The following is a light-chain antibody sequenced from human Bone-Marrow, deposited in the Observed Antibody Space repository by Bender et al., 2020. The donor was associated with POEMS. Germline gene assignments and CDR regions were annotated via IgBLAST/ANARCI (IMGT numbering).Light chain of an antibody. Sequence: QSVLTQPPSVSGPPGQRVIISCSGSSSNIVTNPVNWYQHLPGTAPKVLIYNTNQRPSGVPDRFSGSKSGTSASLAISALQSEDEGDYYCATWHDSLNGWVFGGGTKLAVL. J-gene: IGLJ3*02. CDR3: ATWHDSLNGWV. V-gene: IGLV1-44*01. CDR1: SSNIVTNP. CDR2: NTN.